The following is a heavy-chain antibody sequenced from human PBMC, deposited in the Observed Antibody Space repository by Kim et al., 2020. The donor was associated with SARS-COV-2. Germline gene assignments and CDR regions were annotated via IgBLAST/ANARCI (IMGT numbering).Heavy chain of an antibody. D-gene: IGHD6-6*01. CDR2: INPNSGGT. CDR3: ARDRHRGGDSSSSVSGMDV. Sequence: ASVKVSCKASGYTFTGYYMHWVRQAPGQGLEWMGRINPNSGGTNYAQKFQGRVTMTRDTSISTAYMELSRLRSDDTAVYYCARDRHRGGDSSSSVSGMDVWGQGTTVTVSS. V-gene: IGHV1-2*06. CDR1: GYTFTGYY. J-gene: IGHJ6*02.